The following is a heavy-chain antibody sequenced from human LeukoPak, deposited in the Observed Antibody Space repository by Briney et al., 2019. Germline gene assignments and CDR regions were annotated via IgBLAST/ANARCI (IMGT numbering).Heavy chain of an antibody. CDR3: ASGGAPYCGGDCYFDY. V-gene: IGHV3-64*01. J-gene: IGHJ4*02. CDR2: ISSNGGST. CDR1: GFTFSSYA. Sequence: PGGSLRLSCAASGFTFSSYAMHWVRQAPGKGLEYVSAISSNGGSTYYANSVKGRFTISRDNSKNTLYLQMGSLRAEDMAVYYCASGGAPYCGGDCYFDYWGQGTLVTVSS. D-gene: IGHD2-21*02.